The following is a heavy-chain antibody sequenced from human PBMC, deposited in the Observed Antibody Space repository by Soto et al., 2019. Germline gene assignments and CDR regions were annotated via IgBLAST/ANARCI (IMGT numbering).Heavy chain of an antibody. Sequence: QVQLVQSGAEVKKPGSSVKVSCKASGGTFSSYTISWVRQAPGQGLEWMGRIIPILGIANYAQKFQGRVTITTDKSTSTAYMELSSLGSEDTAVYYCARDHIVRGVIVGAYYGMDVWGQGTTVTVSS. CDR2: IIPILGIA. J-gene: IGHJ6*02. CDR3: ARDHIVRGVIVGAYYGMDV. V-gene: IGHV1-69*08. CDR1: GGTFSSYT. D-gene: IGHD3-10*01.